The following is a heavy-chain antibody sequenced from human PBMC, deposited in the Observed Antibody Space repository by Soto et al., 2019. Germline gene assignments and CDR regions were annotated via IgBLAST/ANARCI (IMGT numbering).Heavy chain of an antibody. Sequence: PSETLSLTCTVSGGSISSGGYYWSWIRQHPGKGLEWIGYIYYSGSTYYNPSLKSRVTISEERSKNQFSLRLSSVTAADTGVDNCARHLHRITISQVWGQGTLVTVSS. CDR1: GGSISSGGYY. CDR3: ARHLHRITISQV. V-gene: IGHV4-31*03. CDR2: IYYSGST. D-gene: IGHD3-3*01. J-gene: IGHJ4*02.